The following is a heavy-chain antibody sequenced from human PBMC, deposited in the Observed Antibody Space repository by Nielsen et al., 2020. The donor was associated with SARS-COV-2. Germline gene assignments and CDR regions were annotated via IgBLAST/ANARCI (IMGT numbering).Heavy chain of an antibody. D-gene: IGHD6-13*01. CDR3: ARAGSSSWDYFDY. J-gene: IGHJ4*02. V-gene: IGHV1-69*01. Sequence: WVRQAPGQGLEWMGGIIPIFGTANYAQKFQGRVTITADESTSTAYMELSSLRSEDTAVYYCARAGSSSWDYFDYWGQGTLVTVSS. CDR2: IIPIFGTA.